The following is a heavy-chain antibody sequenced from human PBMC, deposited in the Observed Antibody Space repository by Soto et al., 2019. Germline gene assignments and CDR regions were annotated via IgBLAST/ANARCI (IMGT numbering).Heavy chain of an antibody. CDR3: ASEPAGATRWYFDY. Sequence: QVQLVESGGGVVQPGRSLRLSCAASGFTFSSYAIHWVRQAPGKGLEWVAVISYDGSDKYYADSVKGRFTISRDNSKNTLYLQMNSLRADDTAVYYCASEPAGATRWYFDYWGQGTLVPVSS. V-gene: IGHV3-30-3*01. J-gene: IGHJ4*02. CDR2: ISYDGSDK. CDR1: GFTFSSYA. D-gene: IGHD1-26*01.